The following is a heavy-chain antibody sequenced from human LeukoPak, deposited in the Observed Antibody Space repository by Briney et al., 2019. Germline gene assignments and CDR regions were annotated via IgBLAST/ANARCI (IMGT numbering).Heavy chain of an antibody. D-gene: IGHD1-26*01. Sequence: PSETLSLTCAVSGYSISSGYYWVWIRQPPGKGLEWIGSIYYSGSTYYNPSLKSRVTISVDTSKNQFSLKLSSVTAADTAVYYCARDLAQGGSFNYYYMDVWGKGTTVTVSS. V-gene: IGHV4-38-2*02. CDR2: IYYSGST. J-gene: IGHJ6*03. CDR3: ARDLAQGGSFNYYYMDV. CDR1: GYSISSGYY.